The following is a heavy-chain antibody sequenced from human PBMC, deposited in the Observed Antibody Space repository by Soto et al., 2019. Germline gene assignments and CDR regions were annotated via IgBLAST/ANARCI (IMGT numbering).Heavy chain of an antibody. D-gene: IGHD2-2*01. CDR3: LREPSNSPSYFQH. CDR1: GFAFSNYW. Sequence: EVQLVESGGGLVQPGGSLRLSCAASGFAFSNYWMHWVRQAPGKGLVWVSRIFSDGSSTTYADSVKGRFTISRDNAKNTLYLQMHSLRVEDTAVYYCLREPSNSPSYFQHWGQGTLVTVSS. V-gene: IGHV3-74*03. J-gene: IGHJ1*01. CDR2: IFSDGSST.